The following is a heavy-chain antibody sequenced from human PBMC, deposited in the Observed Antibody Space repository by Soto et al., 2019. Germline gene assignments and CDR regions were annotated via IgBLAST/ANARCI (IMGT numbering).Heavy chain of an antibody. Sequence: QVQLVESGEGVVQPGRSLRLSCAASGFTFSNYGMHWVRQAPGKGLEWVAIIWYDGSNDYYVDSVKGRFTISRDNSKNTLSLQMNSLRAEDTAVYYCARDRWEFQLFYYGLDVWGQGTTVTVSS. CDR3: ARDRWEFQLFYYGLDV. CDR2: IWYDGSND. D-gene: IGHD1-26*01. J-gene: IGHJ6*02. V-gene: IGHV3-33*01. CDR1: GFTFSNYG.